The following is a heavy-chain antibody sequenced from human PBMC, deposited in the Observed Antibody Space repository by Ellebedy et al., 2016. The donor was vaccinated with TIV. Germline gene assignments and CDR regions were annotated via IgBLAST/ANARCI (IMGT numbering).Heavy chain of an antibody. J-gene: IGHJ4*02. V-gene: IGHV1-46*01. CDR3: ARETPGTAMTPSFDY. D-gene: IGHD5-18*01. CDR1: GFTFTSYY. Sequence: AASVKVSCKASGFTFTSYYMHWVRQVPGQGLEWMGIVSPSGGSTSYAQKFQGRVTMTSDTSTSTVYVELSSLRSEDTAVYYCARETPGTAMTPSFDYWGQGTLVTVSS. CDR2: VSPSGGST.